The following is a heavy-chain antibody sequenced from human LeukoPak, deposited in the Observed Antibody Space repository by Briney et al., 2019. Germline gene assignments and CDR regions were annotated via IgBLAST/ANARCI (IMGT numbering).Heavy chain of an antibody. V-gene: IGHV3-7*05. CDR1: GFTVSSNY. CDR2: INQDGSGK. J-gene: IGHJ4*02. CDR3: ARGLSSLDY. Sequence: GGSLRLSCAASGFTVSSNYMNWVRQAPGKGLEWVANINQDGSGKYYVDSVKGRFTISRDNAKNSLYLQMNSLRAEDTAVYYCARGLSSLDYWGQGTLVTVPS. D-gene: IGHD6-6*01.